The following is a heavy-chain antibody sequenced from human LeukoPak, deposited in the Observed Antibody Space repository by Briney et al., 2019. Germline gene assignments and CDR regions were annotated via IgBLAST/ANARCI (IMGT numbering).Heavy chain of an antibody. CDR3: ARAESSSSGYYYYMDV. D-gene: IGHD6-6*01. Sequence: PSQTLSLTCTVSGDSISSGDYYWSWIRQPAGKGLEWIGRISSSGSTNYNPSLKSRVTISVDTSKNQFSLKLSSVTAADTAVYYCARAESSSSGYYYYMDVWGKGTTVTVSS. CDR2: ISSSGST. V-gene: IGHV4-61*02. J-gene: IGHJ6*03. CDR1: GDSISSGDYY.